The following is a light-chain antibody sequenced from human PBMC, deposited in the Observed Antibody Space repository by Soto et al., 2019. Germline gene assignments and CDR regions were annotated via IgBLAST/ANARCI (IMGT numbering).Light chain of an antibody. J-gene: IGKJ1*01. V-gene: IGKV1-5*03. CDR1: QTISSW. Sequence: DIQMTQSPSTLSGSVGDRVTITCWASQTISSWLAWYQQKPGKAPKLLIYKASTLNSGVPSRFSGSGSGTEFTLTISSLQPDDFATYYCQHYNSYSEAFGQGTKVEIK. CDR3: QHYNSYSEA. CDR2: KAS.